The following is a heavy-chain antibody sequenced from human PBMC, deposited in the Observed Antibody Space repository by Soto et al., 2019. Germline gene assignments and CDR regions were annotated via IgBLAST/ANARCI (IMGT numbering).Heavy chain of an antibody. J-gene: IGHJ4*02. Sequence: QVQLVESGGGVVQPGRSLRLSCAASGFTFSSYGMHWVRQAPGKGLEWVAVISYDGSNKYYADSVKGRFTISRDNSKNTLYLQMNSLRAEDTAVYYCAKEQRSWYPLMDYWGQGTLVTVSS. CDR2: ISYDGSNK. D-gene: IGHD6-13*01. CDR1: GFTFSSYG. V-gene: IGHV3-30*18. CDR3: AKEQRSWYPLMDY.